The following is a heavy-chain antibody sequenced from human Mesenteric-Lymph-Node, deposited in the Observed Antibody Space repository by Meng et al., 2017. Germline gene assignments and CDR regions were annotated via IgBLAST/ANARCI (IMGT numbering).Heavy chain of an antibody. CDR2: INHSGST. CDR1: GGSFSGCY. V-gene: IGHV4-34*01. Sequence: QVQLQQWGAGLLKPSETLSLTCAVYGGSFSGCYWSWIRQPPGKGLEWIGEINHSGSTNYNPSLKSRVTISVDTSKNQFSLKLSSVTAADTAVYYCARGRSDWFDPWGQGTLVTVSS. J-gene: IGHJ5*02. CDR3: ARGRSDWFDP.